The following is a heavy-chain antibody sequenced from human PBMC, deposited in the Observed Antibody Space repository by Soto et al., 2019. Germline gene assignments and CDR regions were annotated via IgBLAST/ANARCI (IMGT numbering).Heavy chain of an antibody. CDR3: ARVQDY. D-gene: IGHD1-1*01. V-gene: IGHV4-39*07. Sequence: SDTLSLTCTVSGGSISSIIYYWGWIRQPPGKGLEWIGSIYYSGSTYYNLSLKSRVTISVDTSKNQFSLKLSSVTAADTAVYYCARVQDYWGQGILVTVSS. CDR1: GGSISSIIYY. J-gene: IGHJ4*02. CDR2: IYYSGST.